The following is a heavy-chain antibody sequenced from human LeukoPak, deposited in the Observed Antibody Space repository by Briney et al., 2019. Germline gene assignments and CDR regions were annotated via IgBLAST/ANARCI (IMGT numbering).Heavy chain of an antibody. V-gene: IGHV1-8*01. CDR1: VYTLDNYD. Sequence: ASVTVSFTTSVYTLDNYDINWVRQAPGQGLEGMGWMNPNNGNTGYAQKFQGRVTMTRNASMSTAYMELRGLRSEDTAIYYCARGAPVAIFGPGYDEYFEYWGQGTVISVSS. CDR3: ARGAPVAIFGPGYDEYFEY. J-gene: IGHJ4*02. D-gene: IGHD3-3*01. CDR2: MNPNNGNT.